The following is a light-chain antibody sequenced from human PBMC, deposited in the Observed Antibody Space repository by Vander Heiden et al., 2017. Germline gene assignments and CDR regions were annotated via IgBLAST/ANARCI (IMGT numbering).Light chain of an antibody. CDR3: AAWDDSLNGHVV. J-gene: IGLJ2*01. V-gene: IGLV1-44*01. CDR1: SSNIGSNT. CDR2: SNN. Sequence: QSVLTQPPSASGTPGQRVTLPCSGSSSNIGSNTVHWYQQLPGTAPNLLIYSNNQRPSGVPDRFSGSKSGTSASLAISGLQSEDEADYYCAAWDDSLNGHVVFGGGTKLTVL.